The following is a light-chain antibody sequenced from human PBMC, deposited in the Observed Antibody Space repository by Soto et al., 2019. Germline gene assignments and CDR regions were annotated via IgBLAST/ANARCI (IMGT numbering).Light chain of an antibody. Sequence: SYELTQPPSVSVAPGQTARITYGGNNIGSKSVHWCQQKPGQAPVLVVYDDSDRPSGIPERFSGSNSGNTATLTISTVEAGDEADYYCQVWDSSSDYHVVFGGGTQLTVL. J-gene: IGLJ2*01. CDR2: DDS. CDR1: NIGSKS. CDR3: QVWDSSSDYHVV. V-gene: IGLV3-21*02.